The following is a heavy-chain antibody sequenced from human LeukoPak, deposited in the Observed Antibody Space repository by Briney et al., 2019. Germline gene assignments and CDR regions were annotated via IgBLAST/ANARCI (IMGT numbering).Heavy chain of an antibody. V-gene: IGHV1-2*02. J-gene: IGHJ4*02. D-gene: IGHD6-19*01. CDR3: ARDREPLSGWTPDFDY. Sequence: ASVKVSCKASGYTFTGYYMHWVRQAPGQGLEWMGWINPNSGGTNYAQKFQGRVTMTRDTSISTAYTELSRLRSDDTAVYYCARDREPLSGWTPDFDYWGQGTLVTVSS. CDR1: GYTFTGYY. CDR2: INPNSGGT.